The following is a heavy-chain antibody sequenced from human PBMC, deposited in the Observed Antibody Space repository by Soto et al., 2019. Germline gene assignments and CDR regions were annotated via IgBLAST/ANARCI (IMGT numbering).Heavy chain of an antibody. J-gene: IGHJ4*02. V-gene: IGHV3-48*03. CDR2: ISSSGTTI. CDR1: GFTFSGYE. D-gene: IGHD1-7*01. Sequence: PGGSLRLSCAASGFTFSGYEMNWVRQAPGKGLEWVSYISSSGTTIYYADSVKGRFTISRDNAKNSLYLQMNSLRAEDTAVYYCARDESITGTTLGWGQGTLVTVSS. CDR3: ARDESITGTTLG.